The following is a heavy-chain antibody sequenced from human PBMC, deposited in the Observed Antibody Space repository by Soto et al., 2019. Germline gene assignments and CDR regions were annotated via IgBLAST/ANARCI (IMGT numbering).Heavy chain of an antibody. Sequence: PGGSLRLSCAASGFTFSSYGMHWVRQAPGKGLEWVAVISYDGSNKYYADSVKGRFTISRDNSKNTLYLQMNSLRAEDAAVYYCAKDDLGYCSGGSCLFYGMDVWGQGTTVTVSS. D-gene: IGHD2-15*01. CDR2: ISYDGSNK. V-gene: IGHV3-30*18. CDR3: AKDDLGYCSGGSCLFYGMDV. CDR1: GFTFSSYG. J-gene: IGHJ6*02.